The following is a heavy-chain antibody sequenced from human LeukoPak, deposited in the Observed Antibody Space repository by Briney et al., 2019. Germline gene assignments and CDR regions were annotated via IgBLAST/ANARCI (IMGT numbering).Heavy chain of an antibody. Sequence: SETLSLTCTVSGDSISTSNSYWGWIRQPPGKGLEWIGSIYYSGNTYYNASLKSRVTTSVDTSKNQFSLKLTSVTAADTAVYYCASSSSYYGSGSYFPLTYYYYYYMDVWGKGTTVTISS. J-gene: IGHJ6*03. D-gene: IGHD3-10*01. CDR2: IYYSGNT. CDR3: ASSSSYYGSGSYFPLTYYYYYYMDV. V-gene: IGHV4-39*01. CDR1: GDSISTSNSY.